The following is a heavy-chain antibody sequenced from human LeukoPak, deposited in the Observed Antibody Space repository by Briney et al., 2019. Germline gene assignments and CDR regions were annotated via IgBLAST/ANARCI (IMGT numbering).Heavy chain of an antibody. V-gene: IGHV1-8*01. CDR1: GYTFTSYD. CDR3: ARVPSYSRDGPDY. J-gene: IGHJ4*02. D-gene: IGHD6-13*01. CDR2: MNPNSGNT. Sequence: ASVKVSCKASGYTFTSYDINWVRQATGQGLEWMGWMNPNSGNTGYAQKFQGRVTMTRNTSISTAYVELSSLRSEDTAVYYCARVPSYSRDGPDYWGQGTQVTVSS.